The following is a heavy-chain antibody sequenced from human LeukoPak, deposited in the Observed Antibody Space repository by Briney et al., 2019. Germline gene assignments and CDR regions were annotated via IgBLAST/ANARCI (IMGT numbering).Heavy chain of an antibody. CDR3: AREMVATSLGAFDI. D-gene: IGHD5-12*01. J-gene: IGHJ3*02. Sequence: GGSLRLSCAASGFTFSSYGMHWVRQAPGKGLEWVAFIRYDGSNKYYADSVKGRFTISRDNSKNTLYLQMNSLRAEDTAVYYCAREMVATSLGAFDIWGQGTMVTVSS. CDR1: GFTFSSYG. CDR2: IRYDGSNK. V-gene: IGHV3-30*02.